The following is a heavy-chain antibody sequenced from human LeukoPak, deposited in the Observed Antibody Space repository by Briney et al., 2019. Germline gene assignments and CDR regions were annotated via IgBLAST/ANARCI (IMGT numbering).Heavy chain of an antibody. J-gene: IGHJ6*03. CDR1: GFTFDDYG. V-gene: IGHV3-20*04. CDR2: INWNGGST. CDR3: ARAAGHRRANYYMDV. Sequence: GGSLRLSCAASGFTFDDYGMSWVRQAPGKGLEWVSGINWNGGSTGYADSVKGRFTISRDNAKNSLYLQMNSLRAEDTAVYYCARAAGHRRANYYMDVWGKGTTVTVSS.